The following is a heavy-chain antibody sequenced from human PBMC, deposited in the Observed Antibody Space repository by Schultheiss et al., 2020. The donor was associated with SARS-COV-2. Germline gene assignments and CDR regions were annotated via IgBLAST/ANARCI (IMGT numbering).Heavy chain of an antibody. CDR2: ISGSGGST. CDR3: AKDRDETVTTAHYYYYGMDA. CDR1: GFTFSDYY. D-gene: IGHD4-11*01. J-gene: IGHJ6*02. V-gene: IGHV3-23*01. Sequence: GSLRLSCSASGFTFSDYYMSWIRQAPGKGLEWVSAISGSGGSTYYADSVKGRFTISRDNSKNTLYLQMNSLRAEDTAVYYCAKDRDETVTTAHYYYYGMDAWGQGNTVTVSS.